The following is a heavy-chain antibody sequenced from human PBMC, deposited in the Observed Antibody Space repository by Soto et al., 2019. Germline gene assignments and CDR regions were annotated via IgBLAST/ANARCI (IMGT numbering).Heavy chain of an antibody. Sequence: QVQLVESGGGVVQPGRSLRLSCAASGFTFSSYGMHWVRQAPGKGLEWVAVIWYDGSNKYYADSVKGRFTISRDNSKNXLYPQMNSLRAEDTAGYYCARETQEGYNYHGDFDYWGQGTLVTVSS. D-gene: IGHD1-1*01. CDR3: ARETQEGYNYHGDFDY. V-gene: IGHV3-33*01. CDR2: IWYDGSNK. CDR1: GFTFSSYG. J-gene: IGHJ4*02.